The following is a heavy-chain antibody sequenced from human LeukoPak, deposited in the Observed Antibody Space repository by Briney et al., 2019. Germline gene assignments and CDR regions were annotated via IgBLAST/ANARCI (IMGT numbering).Heavy chain of an antibody. Sequence: GGSLRLSCAAPGXTFSSYAMSGVRQAPGKGLQGVSSISDRDGSTYYADSVKGRFTISRDNEKNTLYLQMNSLRAEDTAVYYCAKVWDMAPGYWGQGTLVTVSS. CDR3: AKVWDMAPGY. CDR1: GXTFSSYA. CDR2: ISDRDGST. V-gene: IGHV3-23*01. J-gene: IGHJ4*02. D-gene: IGHD2-15*01.